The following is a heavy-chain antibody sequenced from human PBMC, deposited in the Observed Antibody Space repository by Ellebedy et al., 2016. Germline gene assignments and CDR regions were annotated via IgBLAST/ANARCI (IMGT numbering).Heavy chain of an antibody. J-gene: IGHJ4*02. Sequence: ASVKVSCKASGYTFTSYGISWVRQAPGQGLEWMGGIVPILGIVKYAQKFQGRVTITADKSTSTAYMELSSLRSEDTAVYYCATIIVGATSPLDYWGQGTLVTVSS. CDR1: GYTFTSYG. V-gene: IGHV1-69*10. CDR3: ATIIVGATSPLDY. CDR2: IVPILGIV. D-gene: IGHD1-26*01.